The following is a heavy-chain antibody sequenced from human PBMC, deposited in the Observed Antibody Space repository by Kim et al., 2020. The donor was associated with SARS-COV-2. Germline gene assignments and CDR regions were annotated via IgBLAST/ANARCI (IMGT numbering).Heavy chain of an antibody. V-gene: IGHV4-61*02. Sequence: SETLSLTCTVSGGSISSGSYYWSWIRQPAGKGLEWIGRIYTSGSTNYNPSLKSRVTISVDTSKNQFSLKLSSVTAADTAVYYCARGPPGLYCSGGSCFGYYYYYGMDVWGQGTTVTVSS. CDR1: GGSISSGSYY. CDR2: IYTSGST. CDR3: ARGPPGLYCSGGSCFGYYYYYGMDV. D-gene: IGHD2-15*01. J-gene: IGHJ6*02.